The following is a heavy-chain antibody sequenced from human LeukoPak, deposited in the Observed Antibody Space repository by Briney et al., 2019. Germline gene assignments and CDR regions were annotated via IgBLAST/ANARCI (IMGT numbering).Heavy chain of an antibody. CDR1: GSTFSNYG. CDR2: IWYDGSKK. J-gene: IGHJ4*02. V-gene: IGHV3-33*06. CDR3: AKGSSEYSHGLDY. Sequence: GGSLRLSCAASGSTFSNYGIHWVRQSPGKGLEWVTVIWYDGSKKYYADSVKGRFTISRDNSKNTLYLQMSSLRGEDTAMYYCAKGSSEYSHGLDYWGQGTLVTVSS. D-gene: IGHD5-18*01.